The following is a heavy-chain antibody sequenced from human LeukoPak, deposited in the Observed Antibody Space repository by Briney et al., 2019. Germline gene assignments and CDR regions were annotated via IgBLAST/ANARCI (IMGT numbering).Heavy chain of an antibody. CDR1: GGSISSYY. Sequence: SETLSLTCTVSGGSISSYYWSWIRQPPGKGLEWIGYIYYSGSTHYNPSLKSRVTISVDTSKNQFSLKLSSVTAADTAVYYCARLSGYSYELYYMDVWGKGTTVIVSS. CDR2: IYYSGST. CDR3: ARLSGYSYELYYMDV. V-gene: IGHV4-59*01. J-gene: IGHJ6*03. D-gene: IGHD5-18*01.